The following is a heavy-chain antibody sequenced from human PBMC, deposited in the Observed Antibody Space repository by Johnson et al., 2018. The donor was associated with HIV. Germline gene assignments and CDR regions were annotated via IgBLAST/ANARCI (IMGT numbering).Heavy chain of an antibody. CDR3: ARYNGVDSSSSGQTDI. CDR2: IRYDGSDK. V-gene: IGHV3-30*02. CDR1: GFTFSSYG. Sequence: QVQLVESGGGVVQPGGSLRLSCAGSGFTFSSYGMHWVRQAPGKGLEWVSFIRYDGSDKHYADSVKGRFIISRDNAKSSLFLQMNILTAEDTALYYCARYNGVDSSSSGQTDIWGQGTMVTVSS. D-gene: IGHD2-8*01. J-gene: IGHJ3*02.